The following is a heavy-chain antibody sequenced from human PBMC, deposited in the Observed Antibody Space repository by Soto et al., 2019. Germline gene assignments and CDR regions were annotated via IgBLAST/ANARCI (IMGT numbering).Heavy chain of an antibody. V-gene: IGHV2-5*02. Sequence: QITLKESGPALVTPTQTLTLTCTFSGFSLSVSTAGGAWIRQPPGKALEWLAVIYWDDDKRYSPSLTSRLSIAKDTTRNQVVLTMTNMDPVDTGTYYSAHLMITYGGHVADDAFDFWGPGTMVAVSS. D-gene: IGHD3-16*01. CDR2: IYWDDDK. CDR1: GFSLSVSTAG. CDR3: AHLMITYGGHVADDAFDF. J-gene: IGHJ3*01.